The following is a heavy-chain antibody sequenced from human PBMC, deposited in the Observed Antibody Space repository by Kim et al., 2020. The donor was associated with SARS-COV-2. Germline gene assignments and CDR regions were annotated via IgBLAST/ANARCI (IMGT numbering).Heavy chain of an antibody. V-gene: IGHV3-9*01. CDR1: GFTFDDYA. Sequence: GGSLRLSCAASGFTFDDYAMHWVRQAPGKGLEWVSGISWNSGSIGYADSVKGRFTISRDNAKNSLYLQMNSLRAEDTALYYCAKDIGSYGPLDYWGQGTL. CDR3: AKDIGSYGPLDY. D-gene: IGHD5-18*01. J-gene: IGHJ4*02. CDR2: ISWNSGSI.